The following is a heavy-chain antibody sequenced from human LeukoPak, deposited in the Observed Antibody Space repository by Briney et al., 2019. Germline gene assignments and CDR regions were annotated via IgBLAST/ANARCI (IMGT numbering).Heavy chain of an antibody. Sequence: SETLSLTCAVSGVSICSSNWWSWVRQPPGKGLEWIGYIYYSGSTNYNPSLKSRVTISVDTSKNQFSLKLSSVTAADTAVYYCARGRGSGSYYPFDYWGQGTLVTVSS. D-gene: IGHD3-10*01. CDR2: IYYSGST. CDR3: ARGRGSGSYYPFDY. CDR1: GVSICSSNW. J-gene: IGHJ4*02. V-gene: IGHV4-4*02.